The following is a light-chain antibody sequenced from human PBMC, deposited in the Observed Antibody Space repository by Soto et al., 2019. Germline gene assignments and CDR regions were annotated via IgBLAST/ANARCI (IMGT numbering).Light chain of an antibody. J-gene: IGKJ1*01. CDR2: GAS. Sequence: EIVLTQSPGTLSLSPGERATLSCRASQSVNSNYLAWYQRKPGQAPRLLIYGASNRATDIPYRFSASGSGTDLPLTITRLEAEDFAAYYCQQYDSTPPTCGQGPKGEVK. V-gene: IGKV3-20*01. CDR1: QSVNSNY. CDR3: QQYDSTPPT.